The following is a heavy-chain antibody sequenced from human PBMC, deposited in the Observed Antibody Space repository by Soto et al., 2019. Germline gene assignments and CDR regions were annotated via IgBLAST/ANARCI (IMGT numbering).Heavy chain of an antibody. Sequence: QVQLQESGPGLVKPSETLSLTCTVSGGSISSYYWSWIRQPPGKGLEWIGYIYYSGSTNYNPSLKSRVTIPVDTAKTQFSLKLSSVTAADTAVYYCARSGLFHNWFDPWGQGTLVTVSS. J-gene: IGHJ5*02. V-gene: IGHV4-59*08. CDR1: GGSISSYY. D-gene: IGHD2-21*01. CDR2: IYYSGST. CDR3: ARSGLFHNWFDP.